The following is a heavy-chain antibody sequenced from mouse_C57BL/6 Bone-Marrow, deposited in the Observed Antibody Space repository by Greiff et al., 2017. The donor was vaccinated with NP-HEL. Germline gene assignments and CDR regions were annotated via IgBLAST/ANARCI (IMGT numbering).Heavy chain of an antibody. J-gene: IGHJ1*03. CDR3: ARHRATVVAPWFGF. CDR2: ISSGGRYT. CDR1: GFTFSSYG. Sequence: EVKLMESGGDLVKPGGSLTLSCAASGFTFSSYGMSWVRQTPDKRLEWVATISSGGRYTYYPASVKGRFTISRDHAKHTLYLQMSSLKSEDTVMYYCARHRATVVAPWFGFWGTGTTVTVSS. D-gene: IGHD1-1*01. V-gene: IGHV5-6*01.